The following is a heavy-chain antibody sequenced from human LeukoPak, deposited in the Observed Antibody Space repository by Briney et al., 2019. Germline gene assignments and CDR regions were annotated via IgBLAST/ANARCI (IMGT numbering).Heavy chain of an antibody. CDR1: GGSISSHY. CDR3: ARGPLFSGYPQPTDY. V-gene: IGHV4-59*11. Sequence: SETLSLTCTVSGGSISSHYWSWIRQPPGKGLEWIGYIYYSGSTNYNPSLKSRVTISVDTSKNQFSLKLSSVTAADTAVYYCARGPLFSGYPQPTDYWGQGTLVTVSS. CDR2: IYYSGST. J-gene: IGHJ4*02. D-gene: IGHD3-22*01.